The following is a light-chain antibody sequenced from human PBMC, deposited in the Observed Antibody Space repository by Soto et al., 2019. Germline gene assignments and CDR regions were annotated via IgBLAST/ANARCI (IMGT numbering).Light chain of an antibody. CDR2: DAS. CDR1: QSVSSY. Sequence: EVLLTQSPATLSLSPGERAILSCRASQSVSSYLAWYQQKPGQAPRLLIYDASTRATGIPARFSGSGSGTDFTLTISSLEPEDFAVYYCQQRSNWSPLTFGGGTKVEIK. V-gene: IGKV3-11*01. CDR3: QQRSNWSPLT. J-gene: IGKJ4*01.